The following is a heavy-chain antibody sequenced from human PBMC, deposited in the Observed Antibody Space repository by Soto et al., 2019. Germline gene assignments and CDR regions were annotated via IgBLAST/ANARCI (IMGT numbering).Heavy chain of an antibody. Sequence: EVQLVESGGGLVKPGGSLRLSCAASGFTFSSYSMNWVRQAPGKGLEWVSGITKNSGSRDYADSVKGRFTISRDNAKNSLYLQMNSLRAEDTALYYCAKPLGITGSADAFDIWGQGTMVTVSS. CDR3: AKPLGITGSADAFDI. CDR2: ITKNSGSR. J-gene: IGHJ3*02. D-gene: IGHD1-20*01. V-gene: IGHV3-21*04. CDR1: GFTFSSYS.